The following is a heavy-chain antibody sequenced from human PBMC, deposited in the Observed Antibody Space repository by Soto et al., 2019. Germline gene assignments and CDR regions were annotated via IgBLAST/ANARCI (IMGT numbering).Heavy chain of an antibody. CDR2: ISSSGSTI. Sequence: GGSLRLSGAASGFTFSSYEMNWVRQAPGKGLEWVSYISSSGSTIYYADSVKGRFTISRDNAKNSLYLQMNSLRAEDTAVYYCAREKVDTAMVPGLRMDVGGQGTTVTVSS. J-gene: IGHJ6*02. CDR3: AREKVDTAMVPGLRMDV. V-gene: IGHV3-48*03. CDR1: GFTFSSYE. D-gene: IGHD5-18*01.